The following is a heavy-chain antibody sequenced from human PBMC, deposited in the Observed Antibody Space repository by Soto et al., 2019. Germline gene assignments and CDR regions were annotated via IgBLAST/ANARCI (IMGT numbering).Heavy chain of an antibody. J-gene: IGHJ4*02. D-gene: IGHD3-22*01. CDR1: GFTFSSYS. CDR2: ISSSSSYI. V-gene: IGHV3-21*01. Sequence: GGSLRLSCAASGFTFSSYSMNWVRQASGKGLEWVSSISSSSSYIYYADSVKGRFTISRDNAKNSLYLQMNSLRAEDTAVYYCARASGSGYYYDYWGRGTLVTVSS. CDR3: ARASGSGYYYDY.